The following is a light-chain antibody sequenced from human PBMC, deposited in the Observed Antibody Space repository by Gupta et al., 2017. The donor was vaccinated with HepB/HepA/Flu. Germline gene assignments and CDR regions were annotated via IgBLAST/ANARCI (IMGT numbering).Light chain of an antibody. CDR1: SGHSSYI. J-gene: IGLJ2*01. Sequence: QPVLTQSSSASASLGSSVKLTCTLSSGHSSYILAWHQQQPGKAPRYLMKVEGSGNSNKGSGVPDRFSGSSSGADRPLTIANIQSEDEDDYEYETWDNKVFGGGTKVTVL. V-gene: IGLV4-60*03. CDR3: ETWDNKV. CDR2: VEGSGNS.